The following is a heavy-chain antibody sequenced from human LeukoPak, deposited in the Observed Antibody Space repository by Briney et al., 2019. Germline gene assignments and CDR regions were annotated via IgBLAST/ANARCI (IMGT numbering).Heavy chain of an antibody. CDR1: GYSLSIGYY. J-gene: IGHJ6*03. Sequence: SQTLSLTCAVSGYSLSIGYYWVWIRQPPGRGLDWIGRLYHRDSAYYNTSLGSRVSMSVDTSKHQFSLTLSFVSAADTAVYYCARQHDSYYYYYIDVWGSGTAVTVSS. CDR3: ARQHDSYYYYYIDV. CDR2: LYHRDSA. V-gene: IGHV4-38-2*01.